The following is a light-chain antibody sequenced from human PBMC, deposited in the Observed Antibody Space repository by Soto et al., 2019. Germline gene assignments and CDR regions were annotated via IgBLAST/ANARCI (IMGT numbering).Light chain of an antibody. CDR1: MSNIGRNT. Sequence: QSVLTQPPSTSGAPGQRVTIYCSGSMSNIGRNTVNWYQQLPGTAPKVLMYKDNRRPSGVPDRFSGSKSGTSASLAISGLQSDDEATYYCAAWDVGLEGPIFGGGTKVTVL. CDR2: KDN. V-gene: IGLV1-44*01. CDR3: AAWDVGLEGPI. J-gene: IGLJ2*01.